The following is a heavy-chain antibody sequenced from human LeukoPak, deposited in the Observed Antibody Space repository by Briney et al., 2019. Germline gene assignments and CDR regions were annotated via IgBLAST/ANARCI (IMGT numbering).Heavy chain of an antibody. CDR3: ARARGTVAIDY. V-gene: IGHV4-34*01. CDR1: GGSFSGYY. Sequence: SETLSPTCAVYGGSFSGYYWSWIRQPPGKGLEWIGEINHSGSTDYNPSLKSRVTISVDTSKNQFSLKMRSVTAADTAVYYCARARGTVAIDYWGQGTLVTVSS. D-gene: IGHD5-12*01. CDR2: INHSGST. J-gene: IGHJ4*02.